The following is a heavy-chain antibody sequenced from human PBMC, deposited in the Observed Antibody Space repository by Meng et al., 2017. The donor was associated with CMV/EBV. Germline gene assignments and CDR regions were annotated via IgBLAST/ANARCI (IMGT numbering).Heavy chain of an antibody. J-gene: IGHJ4*02. CDR1: GGSISSYY. CDR3: ARAPPSAPFDY. Sequence: SETLSLTCTVSGGSISSYYWSWIRQHPGKGLEWIGYIYHSVNTYYNPSLKSRVTISVDTSKNQFSLKLTSVTAADTAVYFCARAPPSAPFDYWGQGTLVTVSS. CDR2: IYHSVNT. V-gene: IGHV4-59*06.